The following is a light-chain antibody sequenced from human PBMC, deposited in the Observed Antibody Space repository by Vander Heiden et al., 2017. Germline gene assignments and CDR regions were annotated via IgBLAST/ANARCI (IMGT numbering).Light chain of an antibody. CDR3: QSYDRSLTGSKVV. Sequence: QSVLTQPPSVSGAPGQRVTISCTGTSSNIGAGYDVHWYQQFPGTAPKLLIYSNSNRPSGVPDRFSGSKSATSASLAITGLQAEDEADYYCQSYDRSLTGSKVVFGGGTKLTVL. CDR2: SNS. V-gene: IGLV1-40*01. J-gene: IGLJ2*01. CDR1: SSNIGAGYD.